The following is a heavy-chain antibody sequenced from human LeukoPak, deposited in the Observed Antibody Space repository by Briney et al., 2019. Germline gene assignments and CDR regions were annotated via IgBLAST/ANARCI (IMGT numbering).Heavy chain of an antibody. V-gene: IGHV4-39*07. CDR1: GGSISSSSYY. CDR2: IYYSGST. D-gene: IGHD6-19*01. CDR3: ARVSYSSGWADSIDY. J-gene: IGHJ4*02. Sequence: SETLSLTCTVSGGSISSSSYYWGWIRQPPGKGLEWIGSIYYSGSTYYNPSLKSRVTISVDTSKNQFSLKLSSVTAADTAVYYCARVSYSSGWADSIDYWGQGTLVTVSS.